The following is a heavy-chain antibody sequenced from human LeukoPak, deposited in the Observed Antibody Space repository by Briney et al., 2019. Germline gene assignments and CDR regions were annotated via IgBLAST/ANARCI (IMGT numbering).Heavy chain of an antibody. J-gene: IGHJ4*02. CDR3: TSSTYYYDTSSHD. D-gene: IGHD3-22*01. V-gene: IGHV3-73*01. CDR2: IRSKANSYAT. CDR1: GFTFSGTA. Sequence: GGSLRLSCAASGFTFSGTAMHWVRQASGKGLEWVGRIRSKANSYATAYAESVKGRFTISRDDSKNTAYLHMNSLKTEDTAVYYCTSSTYYYDTSSHDWGQGTLVTVSS.